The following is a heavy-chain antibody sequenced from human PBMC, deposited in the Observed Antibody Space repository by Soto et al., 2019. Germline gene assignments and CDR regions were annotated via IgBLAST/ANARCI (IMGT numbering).Heavy chain of an antibody. D-gene: IGHD6-13*01. CDR3: ARDSSPRYSSSWYSEYFDY. CDR2: IYHSGST. V-gene: IGHV4-38-2*02. J-gene: IGHJ4*02. CDR1: GYSISSGYD. Sequence: PSETLSLTCAVSGYSISSGYDWGWIRQPPGKGLEWIGSIYHSGSTYYNPSLKSRVTISVDTSKNQFSLKLSSETAADTAVYYCARDSSPRYSSSWYSEYFDYWGQGTLVTVSS.